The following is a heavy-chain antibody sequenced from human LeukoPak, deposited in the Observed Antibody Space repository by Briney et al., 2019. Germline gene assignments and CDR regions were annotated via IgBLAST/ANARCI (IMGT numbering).Heavy chain of an antibody. CDR2: IEGDGNRI. CDR1: GFTLSAYW. J-gene: IGHJ4*02. Sequence: QPGGSLRLSCAASGFTLSAYWMHWVRQAPGKGLMWVSRIEGDGNRITYADSVKGRFTISRDNAKNTLYLQMNSLRAEDTAVYYCTRGWRNLGYDYWGQGTLVTVSS. V-gene: IGHV3-74*01. D-gene: IGHD5-12*01. CDR3: TRGWRNLGYDY.